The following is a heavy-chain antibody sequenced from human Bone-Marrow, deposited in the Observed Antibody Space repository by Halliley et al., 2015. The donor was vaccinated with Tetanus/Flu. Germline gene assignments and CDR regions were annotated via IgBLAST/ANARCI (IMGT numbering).Heavy chain of an antibody. J-gene: IGHJ5*02. V-gene: IGHV3-48*03. CDR2: ISGDATAS. CDR3: APYPTGTVGWFDP. Sequence: SLRLSCAASGFTFRSYDMNWVRQAPGKGLEWVSYISGDATASYYADFVRGRFTISRDNARNSLFLQMNSLRVEDTAVYYCAPYPTGTVGWFDPWGPGSLVTVSS. CDR1: GFTFRSYD. D-gene: IGHD1-7*01.